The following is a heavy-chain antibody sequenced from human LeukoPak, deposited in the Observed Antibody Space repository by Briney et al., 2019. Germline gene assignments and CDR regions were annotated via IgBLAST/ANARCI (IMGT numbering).Heavy chain of an antibody. Sequence: GGSPRLSCAASGFTFSSYAMHWVRQAPGKGLEWVAVISYDGSNKYYADSVKGRFTISRDNSKNTLYLQMNSLRAEDTAVYYCERPRGGWSLDYWGQGTLVTVSS. V-gene: IGHV3-30*04. J-gene: IGHJ4*02. CDR3: ERPRGGWSLDY. CDR1: GFTFSSYA. D-gene: IGHD2-15*01. CDR2: ISYDGSNK.